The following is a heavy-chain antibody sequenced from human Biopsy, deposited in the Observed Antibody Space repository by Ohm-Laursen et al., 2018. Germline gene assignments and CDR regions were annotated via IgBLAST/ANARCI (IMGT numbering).Heavy chain of an antibody. V-gene: IGHV1-46*01. CDR2: INPSGSTT. CDR3: ARNTGWYGDLYYFDY. Sequence: ASVKVSYKASGYSFASYYMHWVRQAPGQGLEWMGMINPSGSTTSYPQIFQGRVTMTRDTSKSTVYMELSSLRSADTAVYFCARNTGWYGDLYYFDYWGQGTLVTVSS. D-gene: IGHD6-19*01. CDR1: GYSFASYY. J-gene: IGHJ4*02.